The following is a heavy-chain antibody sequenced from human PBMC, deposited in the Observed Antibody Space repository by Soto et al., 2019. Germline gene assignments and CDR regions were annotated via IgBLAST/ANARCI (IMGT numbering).Heavy chain of an antibody. Sequence: GPLKLSSTVSGITFTSFAMNWVRQVQGKGLEWVPAISSRDCRTYYADSVQGRFTISRENSKNTLYLQMNSLRAEDMAVYYCASCSSTSCYELDYWGQGTLVTAPQ. CDR2: ISSRDCRT. D-gene: IGHD2-2*01. CDR3: ASCSSTSCYELDY. V-gene: IGHV3-23*01. J-gene: IGHJ4*02. CDR1: GITFTSFA.